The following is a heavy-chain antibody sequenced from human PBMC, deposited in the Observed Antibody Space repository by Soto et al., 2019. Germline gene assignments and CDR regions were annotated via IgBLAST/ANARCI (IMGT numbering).Heavy chain of an antibody. CDR1: GFTFSSHG. V-gene: IGHV3-23*01. D-gene: IGHD5-12*01. J-gene: IGHJ3*02. CDR2: LSRGGGST. CDR3: ARDGQYRTDGFDI. Sequence: EAQLLESGGGSVQPGGSLRLSCAASGFTFSSHGMSWIRRAPGKGLEWISGLSRGGGSTYYVDSVKGRFTISRDNAKSTLDLIMKSLRVEDTALYYCARDGQYRTDGFDIWGQGTMVTVSS.